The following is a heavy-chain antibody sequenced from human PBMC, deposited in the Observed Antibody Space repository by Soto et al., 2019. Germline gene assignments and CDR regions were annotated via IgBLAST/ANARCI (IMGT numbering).Heavy chain of an antibody. V-gene: IGHV1-69*08. CDR1: GGTFSSYT. CDR2: IIPILGIA. Sequence: QVQLVQSGAEVKKPGSSVKVSCKASGGTFSSYTISWVQQAPGQGLEWMGRIIPILGIANYAQKFQGRVTXSADKSTSTAYMELSSLRSEDTAVYYCAREEYYYGSGSFFTGWGQGTLVTVSS. J-gene: IGHJ4*02. D-gene: IGHD3-10*01. CDR3: AREEYYYGSGSFFTG.